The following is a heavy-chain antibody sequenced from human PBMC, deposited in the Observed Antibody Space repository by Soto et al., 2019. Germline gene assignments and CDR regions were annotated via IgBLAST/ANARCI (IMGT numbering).Heavy chain of an antibody. D-gene: IGHD2-15*01. CDR3: VGTPGRVGWFDP. J-gene: IGHJ5*02. V-gene: IGHV4-31*03. Sequence: QVQLQESGPGLVKPSQTLSLTCTVSGGSISSGAYYWSWIRQHPGKGLEWIGYIYFTGGTYFNPSFKSRVTISLGTSKNQFSLNLNSVTAEDPAVYYCVGTPGRVGWFDPWGQGTLVTVSS. CDR2: IYFTGGT. CDR1: GGSISSGAYY.